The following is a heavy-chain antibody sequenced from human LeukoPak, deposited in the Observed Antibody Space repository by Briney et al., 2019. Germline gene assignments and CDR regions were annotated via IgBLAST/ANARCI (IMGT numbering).Heavy chain of an antibody. D-gene: IGHD2-21*02. CDR2: ILASGSPT. CDR3: ARARVVTKWIDY. CDR1: GFNFNSYT. V-gene: IGHV3-23*05. J-gene: IGHJ4*02. Sequence: GGSLRLSCAASGFNFNSYTMNWVRQAPGKGLQWVANILASGSPTYYADSVKGRFIISRDNSKNTVYLQMNSLRAEDTVVYYCARARVVTKWIDYWGQGTLVTVSS.